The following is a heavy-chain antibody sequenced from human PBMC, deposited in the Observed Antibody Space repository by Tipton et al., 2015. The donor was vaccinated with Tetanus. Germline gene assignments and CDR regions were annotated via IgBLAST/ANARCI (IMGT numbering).Heavy chain of an antibody. CDR2: INHSGNT. Sequence: TLSLTCAVYGGSFSGYYWSWIRQPPGKGLEWIGEINHSGNTNYNPSLKSRVTISVDTSKNQFSLKLSSVTAADTAVYYCARHGGPNSRSIEKIDYWGQGTLVTVSS. D-gene: IGHD2/OR15-2a*01. CDR3: ARHGGPNSRSIEKIDY. J-gene: IGHJ4*02. V-gene: IGHV4-34*01. CDR1: GGSFSGYY.